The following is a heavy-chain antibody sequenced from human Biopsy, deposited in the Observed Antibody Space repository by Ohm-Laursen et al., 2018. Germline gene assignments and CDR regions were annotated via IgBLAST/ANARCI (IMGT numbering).Heavy chain of an antibody. J-gene: IGHJ6*02. CDR2: ITSGGSTT. V-gene: IGHV3-11*01. CDR1: GFTFSDYY. Sequence: SLRLSCSASGFTFSDYYMSWIRQAPGKGLEWVSYITSGGSTTDYADSVKGRFTISRDNAKSSLFLKMNSLRAEDTALNYCARREQLLNPWELLVRGPNGYYSHAMDVWGPGTTVTVSS. CDR3: ARREQLLNPWELLVRGPNGYYSHAMDV. D-gene: IGHD1-26*01.